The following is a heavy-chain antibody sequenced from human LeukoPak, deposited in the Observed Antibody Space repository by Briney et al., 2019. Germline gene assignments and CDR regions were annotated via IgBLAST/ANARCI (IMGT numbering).Heavy chain of an antibody. CDR2: FYTSGNT. D-gene: IGHD6-13*01. J-gene: IGHJ4*02. CDR3: ARDDTGISAVGAY. Sequence: SETLSLTCTIPGGSFSGYYCNWIRQPAGKGLEWIGRFYTSGNTNYNPSLRSRVTLSVDASKNTCSLKLSSVTAADTAVYYCARDDTGISAVGAYWGQGTLVIVSS. V-gene: IGHV4-4*07. CDR1: GGSFSGYY.